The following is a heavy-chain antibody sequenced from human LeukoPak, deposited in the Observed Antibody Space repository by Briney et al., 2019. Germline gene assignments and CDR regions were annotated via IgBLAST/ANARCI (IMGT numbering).Heavy chain of an antibody. V-gene: IGHV1-18*01. D-gene: IGHD6-13*01. CDR1: GYTFTSYA. CDR2: IGAYNGNT. J-gene: IGHJ3*02. Sequence: GASVKVSCKASGYTFTSYAISWVRQAPGLGLEWMGWIGAYNGNTNYAQKVQGRVTMSTDTSTSTAYMELRSLRFDDTAVYYCARDQSVRLLQTSSTYFKHVFAIWGQGSMVTVSS. CDR3: ARDQSVRLLQTSSTYFKHVFAI.